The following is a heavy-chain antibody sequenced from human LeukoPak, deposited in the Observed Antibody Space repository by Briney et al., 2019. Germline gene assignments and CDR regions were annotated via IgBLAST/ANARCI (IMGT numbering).Heavy chain of an antibody. CDR3: AKDSYSSSSPDFDY. Sequence: PGGSLRLSCAASGFTFSSYSMNWVRQAPGKGLEWVSGISWKSGSIGYADSVKGRFTISRDNAKNSLYLQMNSLRAEDTALYYCAKDSYSSSSPDFDYWGQGTLVTVSS. CDR2: ISWKSGSI. D-gene: IGHD6-6*01. V-gene: IGHV3-9*01. CDR1: GFTFSSYS. J-gene: IGHJ4*02.